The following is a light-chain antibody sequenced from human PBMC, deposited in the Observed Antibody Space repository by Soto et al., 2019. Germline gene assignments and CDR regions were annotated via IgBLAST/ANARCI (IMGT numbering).Light chain of an antibody. CDR2: AAS. V-gene: IGKV1-39*01. CDR3: QQSLSTLLT. CDR1: QNISTY. Sequence: DIQMTQSPSSLSASVGDRITITCRASQNISTYLNWYQRKPGKAPKLLIYAASSLQRRVPSRFSASGSGPDFTLTFGGLQPEDFATYYCQQSLSTLLTFGGGTSVEI. J-gene: IGKJ4*01.